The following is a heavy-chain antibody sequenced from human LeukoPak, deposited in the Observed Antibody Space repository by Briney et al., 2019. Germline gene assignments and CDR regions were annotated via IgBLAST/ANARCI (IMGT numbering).Heavy chain of an antibody. CDR3: ARGLGAAAARSSDY. D-gene: IGHD6-13*01. CDR2: INHSGST. CDR1: GGSFSGYY. Sequence: SETLSLTCAVYGGSFSGYYWSWIRQPLGKGLEWIGEINHSGSTNYNPSLKSRVTISVDTSKNQFSLKLSSVTAADTAVYYCARGLGAAAARSSDYWGQGTLVTVSS. J-gene: IGHJ4*02. V-gene: IGHV4-34*01.